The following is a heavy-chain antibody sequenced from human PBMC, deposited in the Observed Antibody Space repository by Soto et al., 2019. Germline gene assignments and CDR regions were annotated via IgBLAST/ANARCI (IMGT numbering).Heavy chain of an antibody. D-gene: IGHD6-13*01. CDR1: GYTFINYY. Sequence: QVQLVQSGAEVKKPGASVKLSCKASGYTFINYYIHWVRQAPGQGLEWMGIFNPTSGSTNYTQKFQGRVTLTMDTSTRTVYMELSSLRFDDTAVYYCARDLAAGDYWGQGTLVTVSS. CDR2: FNPTSGST. V-gene: IGHV1-46*01. J-gene: IGHJ4*02. CDR3: ARDLAAGDY.